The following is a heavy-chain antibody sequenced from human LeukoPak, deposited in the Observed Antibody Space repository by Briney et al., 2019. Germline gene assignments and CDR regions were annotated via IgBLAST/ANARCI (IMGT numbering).Heavy chain of an antibody. CDR2: MNPNSGNT. CDR1: GYTFTSYD. D-gene: IGHD3-22*01. CDR3: ATRITMIVVADHDAFDI. Sequence: ASVKVSCKASGYTFTSYDINWVRQATGQGLEWMGWMNPNSGNTGYAQKFQGRVTMTRNTSISTTYMELSSLRSDDTAVYYCATRITMIVVADHDAFDIWGQGTMVTVSS. J-gene: IGHJ3*02. V-gene: IGHV1-8*02.